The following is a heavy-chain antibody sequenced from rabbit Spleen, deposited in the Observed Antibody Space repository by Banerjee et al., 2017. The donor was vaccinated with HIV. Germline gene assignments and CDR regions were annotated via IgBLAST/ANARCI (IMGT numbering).Heavy chain of an antibody. V-gene: IGHV1S40*01. D-gene: IGHD1-1*01. CDR2: IYTSSGIT. J-gene: IGHJ4*01. CDR1: GFSFSSNYY. Sequence: QSLEESGGDLVKPGASLTLTCTASGFSFSSNYYMCWVRQAPGKGLELIACIYTSSGITYYASWAKGRFTISKTSSTTVTLQMTSLTAADTATYFCASSSGYPYYFNLWGPGTLVTVS. CDR3: ASSSGYPYYFNL.